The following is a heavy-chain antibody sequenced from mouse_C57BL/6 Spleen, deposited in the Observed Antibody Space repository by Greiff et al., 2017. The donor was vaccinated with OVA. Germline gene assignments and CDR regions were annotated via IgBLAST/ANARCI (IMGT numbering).Heavy chain of an antibody. CDR2: IYPGDGDT. CDR3: ARSELTGTHFDY. J-gene: IGHJ2*01. Sequence: QVQLKESGPELVKPGASVKISCKASGYAFSSSWMNWVKQRPGQGLEWIGRIYPGDGDTNYNGKFKGKATLTADKSSSTAYMQLSSLTSEDSAVYFCARSELTGTHFDYWGQGTTLTVSS. CDR1: GYAFSSSW. D-gene: IGHD4-1*01. V-gene: IGHV1-82*01.